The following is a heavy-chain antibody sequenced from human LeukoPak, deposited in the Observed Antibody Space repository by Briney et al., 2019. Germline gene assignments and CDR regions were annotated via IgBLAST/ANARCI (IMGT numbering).Heavy chain of an antibody. CDR1: GGSISSYY. D-gene: IGHD6-6*01. CDR2: IYYSGST. J-gene: IGHJ4*02. V-gene: IGHV4-59*01. Sequence: PSETLSLTCTVSGGSISSYYWSWVRQPPGKGLEWIGYIYYSGSTNYNPSLKSRVTISVDTSKNQFSLKLSSVTAADTAVYYCARVDPDSSSTLEVFDYWGQGTLVTVSS. CDR3: ARVDPDSSSTLEVFDY.